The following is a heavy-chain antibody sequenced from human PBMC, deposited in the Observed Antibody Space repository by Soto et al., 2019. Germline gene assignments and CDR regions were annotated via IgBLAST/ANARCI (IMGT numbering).Heavy chain of an antibody. J-gene: IGHJ4*02. CDR3: GSSIN. Sequence: GGSLILSCAASGFPFSSYGMHWVRQAPGKGLDWVGVIWYDGSKKDYAESVKGRFTISRDNSKNMLYLQMNSLRADDTAVYYCGSSINWGQGTLVTVSS. CDR1: GFPFSSYG. V-gene: IGHV3-33*03. CDR2: IWYDGSKK.